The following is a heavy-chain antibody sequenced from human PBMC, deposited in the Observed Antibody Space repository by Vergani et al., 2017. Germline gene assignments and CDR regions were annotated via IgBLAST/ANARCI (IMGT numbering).Heavy chain of an antibody. D-gene: IGHD3-9*01. V-gene: IGHV4-34*01. CDR1: GGSFSGYY. CDR3: ARDTVDDILTGYPYFDY. Sequence: QVQLQQWGAGLLKPSETLSLTCAVYGGSFSGYYWSWIRQPPGKGLEWIGEINHSGSTNYNPSLKSRVTISVDTSKNQFSLKLSSVTAADTAVYYCARDTVDDILTGYPYFDYWGQGTLVTVSS. J-gene: IGHJ4*02. CDR2: INHSGST.